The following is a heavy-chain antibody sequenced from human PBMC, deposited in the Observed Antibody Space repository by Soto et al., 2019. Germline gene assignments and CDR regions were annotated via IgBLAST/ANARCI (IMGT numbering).Heavy chain of an antibody. J-gene: IGHJ5*02. CDR2: IHPSGGST. V-gene: IGHV1-46*01. CDR3: ARAVAVDINWFDP. CDR1: GYTFTSCY. Sequence: ASAQVSCKASGYTFTSCYMHLVRQAPGQGLEWMGIIHPSGGSTSYAQKFQGRVTMTRDTPTSTVYMELSRLRPEDTAVYYCARAVAVDINWFDPWGQGTLVTVSS. D-gene: IGHD6-19*01.